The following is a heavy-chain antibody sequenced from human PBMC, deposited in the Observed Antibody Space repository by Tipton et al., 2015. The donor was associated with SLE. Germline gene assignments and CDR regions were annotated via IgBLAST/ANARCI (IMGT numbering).Heavy chain of an antibody. V-gene: IGHV3-74*03. CDR2: INSDGSDT. J-gene: IGHJ4*02. CDR1: GFTFNSYW. Sequence: GSLRLSCAASGFTFNSYWMHWVRQAPGKGLVWVSRINSDGSDTTYADSVKGRFTISRDNSKNSLYLQMNSLRSEDTALYYCAKDSLYGDYVFDYWGQGTLVTVSS. D-gene: IGHD4-17*01. CDR3: AKDSLYGDYVFDY.